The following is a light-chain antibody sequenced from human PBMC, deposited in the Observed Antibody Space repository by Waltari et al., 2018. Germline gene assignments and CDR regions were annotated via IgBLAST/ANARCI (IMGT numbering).Light chain of an antibody. J-gene: IGLJ3*02. CDR1: NSNIGSNS. CDR2: TNN. V-gene: IGLV1-44*01. Sequence: QSVLTQPPSASVTPGQRVTISCSGRNSNIGSNSVNWYQQLPGTAPNLLIYTNNQRPSRFPDRFSGLKSGTSATLAIGGLRSADEADYYCAAWDDSLNGWVFGGGTKLTVL. CDR3: AAWDDSLNGWV.